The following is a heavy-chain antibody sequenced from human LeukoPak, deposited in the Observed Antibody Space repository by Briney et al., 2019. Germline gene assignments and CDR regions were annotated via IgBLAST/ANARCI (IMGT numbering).Heavy chain of an antibody. CDR1: GGTFSSYA. CDR2: IIPIFGTA. CDR3: ARDNNDYGANWFDP. J-gene: IGHJ5*02. D-gene: IGHD4-17*01. Sequence: GASVKVSCKASGGTFSSYAISWVRQAPGQGLEWMGGIIPIFGTANYAQKFQGRVTITADESTSTAYMELSSLRSEDTAVYYCARDNNDYGANWFDPWGQGTLVTVSS. V-gene: IGHV1-69*13.